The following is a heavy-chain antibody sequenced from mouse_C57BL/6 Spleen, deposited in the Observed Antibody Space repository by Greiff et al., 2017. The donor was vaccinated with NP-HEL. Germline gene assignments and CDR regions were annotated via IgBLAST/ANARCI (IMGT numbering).Heavy chain of an antibody. CDR2: IYPGDGDT. V-gene: IGHV1-80*01. CDR1: GYAFRSYW. CDR3: ARSITTVVAKDDY. J-gene: IGHJ2*01. Sequence: VKLQESGAELVKPGASVKISCKASGYAFRSYWMNWVKQRPGKGLEWIGQIYPGDGDTNYNGKFKGKATLTADKSSSTAYMQLSSLTSEDSAVYFCARSITTVVAKDDYWGQGTTLTVSS. D-gene: IGHD1-1*01.